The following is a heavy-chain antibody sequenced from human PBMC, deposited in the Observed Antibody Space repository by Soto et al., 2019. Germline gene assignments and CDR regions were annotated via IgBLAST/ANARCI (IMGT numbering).Heavy chain of an antibody. D-gene: IGHD3-3*01. CDR2: ISSSSSYI. J-gene: IGHJ5*02. CDR3: AIVFRWGDLDFWSGLNWFDP. V-gene: IGHV3-21*01. Sequence: PGGSLRLSCAASGFTFSSYSMNWVRQAPGKGLEWVSSISSSSSYIYYADSVKGRFTISRDNAKNSLYLQMNSLRAEDTAVYYCAIVFRWGDLDFWSGLNWFDPWGQGTLVTVSS. CDR1: GFTFSSYS.